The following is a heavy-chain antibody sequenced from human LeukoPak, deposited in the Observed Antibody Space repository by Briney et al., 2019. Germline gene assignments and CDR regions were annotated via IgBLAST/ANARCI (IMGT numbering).Heavy chain of an antibody. J-gene: IGHJ5*02. D-gene: IGHD6-19*01. CDR3: ARAAGYSSAWFDL. Sequence: GGSLRLSCAASGFLFRTYSIHWVRQAPGKGLEWVSSISASTSYIYYADSVKGRFTISRDNAENSLFLQMDSLRDEDTALYFCARAAGYSSAWFDLWGQGNLVTVSS. CDR2: ISASTSYI. CDR1: GFLFRTYS. V-gene: IGHV3-21*01.